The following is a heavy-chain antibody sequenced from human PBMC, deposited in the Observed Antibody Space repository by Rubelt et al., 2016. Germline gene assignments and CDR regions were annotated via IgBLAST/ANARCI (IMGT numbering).Heavy chain of an antibody. CDR2: INAGNGNT. Sequence: QVQLVQSGAEVKKPGASVKVSCKASGYTFTSYAMHWVRQAPGQRLEWMGWINAGNGNTNYSQKCHGRVTLTMDTSASTACMELSSLRSEDTAVYYCARDGTSCPFDYWGQGTLVTVSS. CDR3: ARDGTSCPFDY. CDR1: GYTFTSYA. D-gene: IGHD2-2*01. J-gene: IGHJ4*02. V-gene: IGHV1-3*01.